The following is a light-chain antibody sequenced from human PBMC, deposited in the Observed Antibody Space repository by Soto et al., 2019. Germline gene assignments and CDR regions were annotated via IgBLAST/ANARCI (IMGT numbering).Light chain of an antibody. CDR2: GAS. J-gene: IGKJ4*01. Sequence: EIVLTQSPGTLSLSPGERATLSCRASQGVSSSYLAWYQQKPGQPPRLLIDGASSSDTGIPDRFSRSGSGTDFTLTITSVGDEAFAVYYCQDYGASFGGGTMVETK. CDR1: QGVSSSY. V-gene: IGKV3-20*01. CDR3: QDYGAS.